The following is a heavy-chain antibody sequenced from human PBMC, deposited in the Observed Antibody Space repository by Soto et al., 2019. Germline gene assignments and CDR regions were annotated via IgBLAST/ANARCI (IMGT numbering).Heavy chain of an antibody. D-gene: IGHD1-26*01. V-gene: IGHV4-31*03. CDR3: ARAHSGKLAVYYFDY. J-gene: IGHJ4*02. Sequence: PSETLSLTCTVSGGSISSGGYYWSWIRQHPGKGLAWIGYICYSGSTYYNPSLKSRVTISVDTSKNQFSLKLSSVTAADTAVYYCARAHSGKLAVYYFDYWGQGTLVTVSS. CDR1: GGSISSGGYY. CDR2: ICYSGST.